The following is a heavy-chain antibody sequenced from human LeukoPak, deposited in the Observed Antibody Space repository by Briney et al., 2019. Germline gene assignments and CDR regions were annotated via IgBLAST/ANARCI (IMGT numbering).Heavy chain of an antibody. V-gene: IGHV3-7*03. CDR1: GFTFSSYW. CDR2: IKQDGSEK. D-gene: IGHD3-9*01. Sequence: GGSLRLSCAASGFTFSSYWMSWVRQAPGKGLEWVANIKQDGSEKYYVDSVKGRFTISRDNAKNSLYLQMNSLRAEDTAVYYCARDGYFDWLSHLYYYGMDVWGKGTTVTVSS. CDR3: ARDGYFDWLSHLYYYGMDV. J-gene: IGHJ6*04.